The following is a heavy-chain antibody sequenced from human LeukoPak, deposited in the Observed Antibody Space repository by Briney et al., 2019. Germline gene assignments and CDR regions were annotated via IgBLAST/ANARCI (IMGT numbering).Heavy chain of an antibody. CDR1: GFTFSSYG. CDR3: ARDFDSSGWISYYYGMDV. D-gene: IGHD6-19*01. CDR2: ISYDGSNK. Sequence: PGGSLRLSCAASGFTFSSYGMHWVRQAPGKGLEWVAVISYDGSNKYYADSVKGRFTISRDNSKNTLYLQMNSLRAEDTAVYYCARDFDSSGWISYYYGMDVWGQGTTVTVSS. V-gene: IGHV3-30*03. J-gene: IGHJ6*02.